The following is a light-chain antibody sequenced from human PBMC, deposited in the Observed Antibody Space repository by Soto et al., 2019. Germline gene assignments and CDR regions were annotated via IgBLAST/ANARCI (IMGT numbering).Light chain of an antibody. CDR3: QASYSTPRP. J-gene: IGKJ5*01. Sequence: DIQMTQSPSTLSGTERDRVTITCRASQTISRYLNWYQQTPGKAPKLLIYAASRLQSAVQSRFSPRGSGTDFTLTIRSLQPEDLPTYYCQASYSTPRPFAQRTRPE. V-gene: IGKV1-39*01. CDR1: QTISRY. CDR2: AAS.